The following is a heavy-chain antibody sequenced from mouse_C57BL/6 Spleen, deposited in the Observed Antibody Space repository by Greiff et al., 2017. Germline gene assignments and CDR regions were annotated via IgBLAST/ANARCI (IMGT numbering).Heavy chain of an antibody. CDR1: GFSLTSYG. J-gene: IGHJ4*01. D-gene: IGHD2-4*01. Sequence: VHLVESGPGLVAPSQSLSIPCTVSGFSLTSYGVHWVRQPPGKGLEWLVVIWSDGSTTYNSALKSRRSISKDNSKSQVFLKMNSLQTDDTAMYYCDISYDYGGGYYYAMDYWGQGTSVTVSS. V-gene: IGHV2-6*03. CDR3: DISYDYGGGYYYAMDY. CDR2: IWSDGST.